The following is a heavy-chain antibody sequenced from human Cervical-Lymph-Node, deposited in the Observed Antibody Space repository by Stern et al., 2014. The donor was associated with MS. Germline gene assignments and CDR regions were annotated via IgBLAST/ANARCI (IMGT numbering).Heavy chain of an antibody. D-gene: IGHD2-15*01. CDR1: GGTFSSSYA. Sequence: QDQLVQSGAEVKKPASSVKVSCKASGGTFSSSYAVSWVRQPPGRGLEGMGRNIPIVGLANPAQKFQTTLPITAAKYTSTVYMELSNLTSEDTAVYYCARGIVANRPAATLHNLFDHWGQGALVTVSS. J-gene: IGHJ5*02. V-gene: IGHV1-69*04. CDR2: NIPIVGLA. CDR3: ARGIVANRPAATLHNLFDH.